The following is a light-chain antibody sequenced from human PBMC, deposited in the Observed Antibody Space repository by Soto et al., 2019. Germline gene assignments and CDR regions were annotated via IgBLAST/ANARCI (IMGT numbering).Light chain of an antibody. V-gene: IGLV1-40*01. CDR1: SPNIGAGYD. J-gene: IGLJ2*01. CDR2: GNS. Sequence: QSVLTQPPSLSGAPGQRVSIPCTGRSPNIGAGYDVYWDQQLPGTAPKLLIYGNSNRPSGVPDRCSGSKSGTSASLAITGLQTEDEADDYCQSYDSSLSGVVFGGGTQLTVL. CDR3: QSYDSSLSGVV.